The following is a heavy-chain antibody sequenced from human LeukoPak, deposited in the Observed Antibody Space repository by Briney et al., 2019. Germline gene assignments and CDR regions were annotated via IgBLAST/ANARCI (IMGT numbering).Heavy chain of an antibody. CDR1: GFTFSSYS. J-gene: IGHJ4*02. Sequence: KPGGSLRLSCAASGFTFSSYSMNWVRQAPGKGLEWVSSISSSSSYIYYADSVKGRFTISRDNAKNSLYLQMNSLRAEDTAVYYCARESSSGYYYAYYFDYWGQGTLVTVSS. CDR3: ARESSSGYYYAYYFDY. CDR2: ISSSSSYI. V-gene: IGHV3-21*01. D-gene: IGHD3-22*01.